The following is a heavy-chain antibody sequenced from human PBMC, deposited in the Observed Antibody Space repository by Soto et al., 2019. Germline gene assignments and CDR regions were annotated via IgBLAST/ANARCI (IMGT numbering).Heavy chain of an antibody. J-gene: IGHJ5*02. D-gene: IGHD1-26*01. Sequence: QVQLVESGGGLVKPGGSLRLSCAASGFTFSDYYMSWIRQAPGKGLEWVSYISSSSSYTNYADSVKGRFTISRDNAKNSLYLQMNSLRAADTAVYYCARENRIVGATGWFDPWGQGTLVTVSS. CDR2: ISSSSSYT. V-gene: IGHV3-11*06. CDR3: ARENRIVGATGWFDP. CDR1: GFTFSDYY.